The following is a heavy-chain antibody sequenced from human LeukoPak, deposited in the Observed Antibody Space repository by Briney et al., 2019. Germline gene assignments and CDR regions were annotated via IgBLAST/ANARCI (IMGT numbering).Heavy chain of an antibody. J-gene: IGHJ4*02. Sequence: GGSLRLSCAASGFTFSDYYLSWIRQAPGKGLGWVSYISGNNPTIYYADSVKGRFTISRDNAKNSLYLQMNSLRAEDTAVYYCARVSSSGYGVSSGLFYWGQGTLVTVSS. CDR3: ARVSSSGYGVSSGLFY. V-gene: IGHV3-11*01. D-gene: IGHD5-18*01. CDR1: GFTFSDYY. CDR2: ISGNNPTI.